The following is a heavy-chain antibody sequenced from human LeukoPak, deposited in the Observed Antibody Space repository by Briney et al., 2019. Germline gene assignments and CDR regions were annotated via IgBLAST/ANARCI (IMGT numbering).Heavy chain of an antibody. Sequence: SVKVSCKASGGTFSSYAISWVRQAPGQGLEWMGGIIPIFGTANYVQKFQGRVTITADESTSTAYMELSSLRSEDTAVYYCARGAASSSPEDYYYYYGMDVWGQGTTVTVSS. CDR2: IIPIFGTA. CDR1: GGTFSSYA. D-gene: IGHD6-6*01. V-gene: IGHV1-69*13. J-gene: IGHJ6*02. CDR3: ARGAASSSPEDYYYYYGMDV.